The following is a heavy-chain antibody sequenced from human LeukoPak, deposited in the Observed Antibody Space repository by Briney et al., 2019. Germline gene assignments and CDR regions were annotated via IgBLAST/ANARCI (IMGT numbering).Heavy chain of an antibody. CDR2: ISYDGSNK. V-gene: IGHV3-30-3*01. J-gene: IGHJ3*02. CDR3: ARDGDNDAFDI. CDR1: GFTFRSYA. D-gene: IGHD7-27*01. Sequence: GGSLRLSCAASGFTFRSYAMSWVRQAPGKGLEWVAVISYDGSNKYYADSVKGRFTISRDNSKNTLYLQMNSLRAEDTAVYYCARDGDNDAFDIWGQGTMVTVSS.